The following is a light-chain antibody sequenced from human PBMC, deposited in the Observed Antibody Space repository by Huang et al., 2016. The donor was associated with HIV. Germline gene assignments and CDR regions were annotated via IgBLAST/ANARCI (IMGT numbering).Light chain of an antibody. CDR3: QQYGNSPPYT. J-gene: IGKJ2*01. V-gene: IGKV3-20*01. CDR2: GTS. CDR1: QTISSNY. Sequence: EVVLTQSPGTLSLSPGERATLSCRASQTISSNYLAWYQQKPGQAPRLVIYGTSNRATGIPDRFSVSGSGTDCTLTISRLEPEDFAVYYCQQYGNSPPYTFGQGTTLDIK.